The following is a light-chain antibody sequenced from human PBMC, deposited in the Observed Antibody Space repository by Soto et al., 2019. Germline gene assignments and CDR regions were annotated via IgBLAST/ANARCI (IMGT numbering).Light chain of an antibody. Sequence: DIQMTQSPSTLSASVGDRVTITCRASQSIRSWLAWYQQKPGKAPKLLIYDASSFEHGVPSRFSGSGSGTEFTLSISGLQPDDFATYYCQQYDSYSWTFGQGTKVEIK. CDR1: QSIRSW. V-gene: IGKV1-5*01. J-gene: IGKJ1*01. CDR2: DAS. CDR3: QQYDSYSWT.